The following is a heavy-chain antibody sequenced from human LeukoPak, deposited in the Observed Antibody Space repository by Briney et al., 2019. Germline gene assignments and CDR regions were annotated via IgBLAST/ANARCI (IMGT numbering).Heavy chain of an antibody. CDR2: IHSSGST. Sequence: SETLSLTCAVSGGSISSNYWNWIRQAAGKGLEWIGRIHSSGSTNYHPSLKSRVTMSVDTSKNQFSLNLSSVTAADTAVYYCARANAFDLWGQGTMVTVSS. V-gene: IGHV4-4*07. J-gene: IGHJ3*01. CDR3: ARANAFDL. CDR1: GGSISSNY.